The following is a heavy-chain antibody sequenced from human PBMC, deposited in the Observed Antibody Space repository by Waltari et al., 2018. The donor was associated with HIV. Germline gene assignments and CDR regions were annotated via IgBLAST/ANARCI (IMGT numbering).Heavy chain of an antibody. J-gene: IGHJ5*02. Sequence: EVLLAESGGRLIQPGGSLGLSCTASNFIISAKHVTWIRQAPGGSLEWVAVIYPDYTTHYADSVSGRFTISRAKSRTTVFLLMNSLFVDDTATYFCATGVRYYGPWGQGTRVTVSS. CDR1: NFIISAKH. CDR2: IYPDYTT. D-gene: IGHD3-10*01. CDR3: ATGVRYYGP. V-gene: IGHV3-53*01.